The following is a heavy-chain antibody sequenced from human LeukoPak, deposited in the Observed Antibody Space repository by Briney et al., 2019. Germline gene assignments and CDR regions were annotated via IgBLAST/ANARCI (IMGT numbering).Heavy chain of an antibody. D-gene: IGHD3-9*01. V-gene: IGHV3-30*02. CDR1: GFTFSSYG. J-gene: IGHJ4*02. CDR2: IRYDGSNK. Sequence: GGSLRLSCAASGFTFSSYGMHWVRQAPGKGLEWVAFIRYDGSNKYYADSVKGRFTISRDNSKNTLYLQMNSLRAEDTAVYYCTKRLDYDILTGYYRGPLFVGFDYWGQGTLVTVSS. CDR3: TKRLDYDILTGYYRGPLFVGFDY.